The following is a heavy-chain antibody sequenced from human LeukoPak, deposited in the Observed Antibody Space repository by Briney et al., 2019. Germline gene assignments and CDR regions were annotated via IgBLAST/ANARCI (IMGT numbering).Heavy chain of an antibody. CDR2: ISAYNGNT. D-gene: IGHD3-22*01. CDR3: ARESYYYDSSGYYSPAGFDY. CDR1: GYTFTSYA. J-gene: IGHJ4*02. V-gene: IGHV1-18*01. Sequence: ASVKVSCKASGYTFTSYAISWVRQAPGQGLEWMGWISAYNGNTNYAQKLQGRVTMTTDTSTSTAYMELRSLRSDDTAVYYCARESYYYDSSGYYSPAGFDYWGQGTLVTVSS.